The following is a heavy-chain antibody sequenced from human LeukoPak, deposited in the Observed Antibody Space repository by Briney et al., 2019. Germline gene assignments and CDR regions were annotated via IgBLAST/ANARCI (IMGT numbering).Heavy chain of an antibody. CDR3: ASLSILEWLSEGYFDY. D-gene: IGHD3-3*01. J-gene: IGHJ4*02. CDR2: IYYSGST. V-gene: IGHV4-59*01. CDR1: GGSISSYY. Sequence: SETLSLTCTVSGGSISSYYWSWIRQPPGKGLEWIGYIYYSGSTNYNPSLKSRVTISADTSKNQFSLKLSSVTAADTAVYYCASLSILEWLSEGYFDYWGQGTLVTVSS.